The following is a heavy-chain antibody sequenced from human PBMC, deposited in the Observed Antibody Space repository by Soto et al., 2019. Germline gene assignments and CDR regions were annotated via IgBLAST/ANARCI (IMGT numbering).Heavy chain of an antibody. V-gene: IGHV1-8*01. J-gene: IGHJ5*02. Sequence: GASVKVSCKASGYTFITNDINWVRQASGQGLERMGWMKPSTGDSGSDPDFQGRITVTRDTATSTAYMELSSLKFEDTAVYYCARGGPAAGFDLWGQGSLVTVSA. CDR2: MKPSTGDS. CDR3: ARGGPAAGFDL. D-gene: IGHD6-13*01. CDR1: GYTFITND.